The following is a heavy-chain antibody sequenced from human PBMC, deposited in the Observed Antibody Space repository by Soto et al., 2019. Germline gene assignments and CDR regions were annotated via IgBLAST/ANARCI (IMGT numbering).Heavy chain of an antibody. CDR1: EFTLSRDW. V-gene: IGHV3-74*01. J-gene: IGHJ4*02. CDR2: INRDGSYT. CDR3: ARDQTGGDDY. Sequence: GGSLRLSCAASEFTLSRDWVHWVRQAPGKGLVWASRINRDGSYTTYADSVKGRFTISRDNAKNTVYLQMNSLRAEDTAVYYCARDQTGGDDYWGRGPLVTVSS. D-gene: IGHD3-10*01.